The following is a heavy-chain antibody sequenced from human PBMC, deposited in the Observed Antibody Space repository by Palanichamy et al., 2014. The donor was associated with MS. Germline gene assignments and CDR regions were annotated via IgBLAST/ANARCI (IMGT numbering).Heavy chain of an antibody. J-gene: IGHJ4*02. V-gene: IGHV4-39*01. Sequence: QLQLQESGPGLVKPSETLSLTCTVSGGSISSNNYYWGWIRQPPGKGLEWIGSIYYSGNTYYNPSLKSRVTISVDTSKNQFSLELSSVTAADTAVYYCTRRGVYLTDYWGQGTLVTVSS. CDR1: GGSISSNNYY. CDR3: TRRGVYLTDY. D-gene: IGHD1-26*01. CDR2: IYYSGNT.